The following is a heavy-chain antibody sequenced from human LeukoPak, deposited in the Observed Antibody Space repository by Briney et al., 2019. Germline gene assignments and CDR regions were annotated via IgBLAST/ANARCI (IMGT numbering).Heavy chain of an antibody. J-gene: IGHJ5*02. V-gene: IGHV4-39*02. CDR1: GGSISSGGHY. D-gene: IGHD2-2*01. CDR3: ARRLTQYDCFDP. Sequence: SETLSLTCIVSGGSISSGGHYWGWIRQPPGKGLEWIGSIYYSGSTYYNPSLNSRVTMFIDMSKNHFSLKMSSVTATDTAVYYCARRLTQYDCFDPWGQGILVTVSS. CDR2: IYYSGST.